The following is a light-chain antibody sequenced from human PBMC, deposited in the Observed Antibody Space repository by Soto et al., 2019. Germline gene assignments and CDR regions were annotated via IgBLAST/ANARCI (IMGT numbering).Light chain of an antibody. CDR3: SSHTRSNPLFV. V-gene: IGLV2-14*01. CDR1: SSDVGAYNY. CDR2: EVT. J-gene: IGLJ1*01. Sequence: QSALTQPASVSGSPGQSITISCTGTSSDVGAYNYVSWYQQHPDKAPKLIIFEVTNRPSGVSNRFSGSKSDNTASLTISGLQAEDEADYYCSSHTRSNPLFVFGTGTKLTVL.